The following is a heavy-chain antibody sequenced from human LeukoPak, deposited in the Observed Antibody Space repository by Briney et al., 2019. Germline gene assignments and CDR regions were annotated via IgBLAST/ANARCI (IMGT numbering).Heavy chain of an antibody. CDR1: GGSISSSNW. CDR3: AREKYYSGSGTGGRRIDY. V-gene: IGHV4-4*02. Sequence: PSGTLSLTCAVSGGSISSSNWWSWVRQPPGKGLEWIGEIYHSGSTYYNPSLKSRVTISVDTSKNQFSLKLSSVTAADTAVYYCAREKYYSGSGTGGRRIDYWGQGTLVTVSS. J-gene: IGHJ4*02. CDR2: IYHSGST. D-gene: IGHD3-10*01.